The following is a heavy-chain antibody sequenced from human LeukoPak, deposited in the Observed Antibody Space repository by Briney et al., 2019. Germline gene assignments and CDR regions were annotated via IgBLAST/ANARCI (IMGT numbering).Heavy chain of an antibody. V-gene: IGHV1-2*02. CDR2: INPNSGGT. Sequence: GASVKVSCKASGYTFTGYYMHWVRQAPGQGLEWMGWINPNSGGTNYAQKFQGRVTMTRDTSISTAYMELSRLRSDDTAVYYCASHCSSTSCYSDYWGQGTLVTVSS. CDR1: GYTFTGYY. J-gene: IGHJ4*02. CDR3: ASHCSSTSCYSDY. D-gene: IGHD2-2*01.